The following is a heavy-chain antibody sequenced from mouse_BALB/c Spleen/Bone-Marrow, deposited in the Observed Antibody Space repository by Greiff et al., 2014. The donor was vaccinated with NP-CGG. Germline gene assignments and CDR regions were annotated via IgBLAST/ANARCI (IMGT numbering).Heavy chain of an antibody. V-gene: IGHV14-3*02. CDR2: IDPANGNT. CDR3: ARWGITTGFTY. Sequence: VQLQQPGAELVKPGASVKLSCTASGFNIKDTYMHWVKQRPEQGLEWIGRIDPANGNTKYDPKFQGKATITADTSSNTACLQLSSLTSEDTAVYYCARWGITTGFTYWGQGTLVTVSA. CDR1: GFNIKDTY. J-gene: IGHJ3*01. D-gene: IGHD2-4*01.